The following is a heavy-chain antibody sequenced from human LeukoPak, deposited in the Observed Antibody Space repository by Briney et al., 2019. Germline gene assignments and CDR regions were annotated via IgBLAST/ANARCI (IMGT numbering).Heavy chain of an antibody. V-gene: IGHV1-18*01. D-gene: IGHD2-2*01. CDR3: ARVLDIVVVPAAPGGMDV. Sequence: GASVKVSCKASGYTFTSYGISWVRRAPGQGLEWMGWISAYNGNTNYAQKLQGRVTMTTDTSTSTAYMELRSLRSDDTAVYYCARVLDIVVVPAAPGGMDVWGQGTTVTVSS. CDR1: GYTFTSYG. CDR2: ISAYNGNT. J-gene: IGHJ6*02.